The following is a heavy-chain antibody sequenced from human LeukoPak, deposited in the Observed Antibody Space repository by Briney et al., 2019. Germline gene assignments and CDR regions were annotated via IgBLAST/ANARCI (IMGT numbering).Heavy chain of an antibody. J-gene: IGHJ3*02. V-gene: IGHV4-39*07. CDR1: GGSISSSSYY. CDR2: IYYSGST. D-gene: IGHD6-13*01. Sequence: SETLSLTCTVSGGSISSSSYYWGWIRQPPGKGLEWTGSIYYSGSTYYNPSLKSRVTISVDTSKNQFSLKLSSVTAADTAVYYCADASSWYSSHAFDIWGQGTMVTVSS. CDR3: ADASSWYSSHAFDI.